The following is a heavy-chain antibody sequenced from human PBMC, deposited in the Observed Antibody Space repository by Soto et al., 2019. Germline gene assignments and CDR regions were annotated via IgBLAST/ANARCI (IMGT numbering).Heavy chain of an antibody. CDR2: ISWNSGSI. D-gene: IGHD2-2*01. CDR1: GFTFDDYA. Sequence: EVQLVESGGGLVQPGRSLRLSCAASGFTFDDYAMHWVRQARGKGLEWVSGISWNSGSIGYADSVKGRFTISRDNAKNSLYLQMTGLRAEDTSLYYCANGGQLLTEGGGYWGQGTLVTVSS. V-gene: IGHV3-9*01. J-gene: IGHJ4*02. CDR3: ANGGQLLTEGGGY.